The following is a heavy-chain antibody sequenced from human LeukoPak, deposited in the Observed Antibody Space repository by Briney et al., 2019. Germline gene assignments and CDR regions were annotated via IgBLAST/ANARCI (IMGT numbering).Heavy chain of an antibody. Sequence: PSETLSLTCAVYGGSFSGYYWSWIRQPPGRGLEWIGYIYYSGSTNYNPSLKSRVTISVDTSKNQFSLKLSSVTAADTAVYYCARVGTDYGEFYYYYMDVWGKGTTVTISS. CDR1: GGSFSGYY. CDR3: ARVGTDYGEFYYYYMDV. D-gene: IGHD4-17*01. V-gene: IGHV4-59*01. CDR2: IYYSGST. J-gene: IGHJ6*03.